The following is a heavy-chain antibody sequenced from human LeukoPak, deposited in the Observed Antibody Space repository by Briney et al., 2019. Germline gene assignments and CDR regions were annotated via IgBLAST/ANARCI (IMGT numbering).Heavy chain of an antibody. CDR2: IYYSGST. Sequence: SETLSLTCTVSGGSISSSGYYWGWIRQPPGEGLAWIGTIYYSGSTYSNPSLKSRVTISLDTSTNQFSLKVNSVTAADTAVYYCARRGFSGSTWYFDLWGRGTLVTVSS. CDR1: GGSISSSGYY. CDR3: ARRGFSGSTWYFDL. J-gene: IGHJ2*01. V-gene: IGHV4-39*01. D-gene: IGHD5-12*01.